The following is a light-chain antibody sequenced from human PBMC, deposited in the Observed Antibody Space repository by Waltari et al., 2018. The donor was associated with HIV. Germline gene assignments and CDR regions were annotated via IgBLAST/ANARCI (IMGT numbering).Light chain of an antibody. Sequence: DILMTQSPSSVSASVGDRVTITWRACQGIAGWLAWYRQKPGKAPKLLIYAASSVASGVPSRFSGSGYGVDFSLTISSLRPEDCAAYDCQQANSFPLSFGGGTKVELK. CDR2: AAS. CDR3: QQANSFPLS. CDR1: QGIAGW. V-gene: IGKV1-12*01. J-gene: IGKJ4*01.